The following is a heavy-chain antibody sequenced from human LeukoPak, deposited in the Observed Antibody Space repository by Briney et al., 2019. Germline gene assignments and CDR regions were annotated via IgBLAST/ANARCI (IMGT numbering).Heavy chain of an antibody. CDR1: GGSFGGYY. Sequence: SETLSLTCAIYGGSFGGYYWSWIRQPPGKGLEWIGEINHSGSTNYNPSLKSRVTISVDTSKNQFSLKLSSVTAADTAVYYCARGHVDTAMVTTYYYGMDVWGQGTTVTVSS. V-gene: IGHV4-34*01. CDR2: INHSGST. CDR3: ARGHVDTAMVTTYYYGMDV. D-gene: IGHD5-18*01. J-gene: IGHJ6*02.